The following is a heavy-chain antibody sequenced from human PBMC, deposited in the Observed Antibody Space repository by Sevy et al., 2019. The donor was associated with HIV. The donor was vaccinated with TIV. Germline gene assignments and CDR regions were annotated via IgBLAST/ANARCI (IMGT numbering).Heavy chain of an antibody. J-gene: IGHJ4*01. V-gene: IGHV3-48*01. CDR2: ISTSGSTI. CDR3: ARDYDFWSGSYSNYYFDY. D-gene: IGHD3-3*01. Sequence: GGSLRLSCAASGFTFSSYNMNWVRQAPGKGLEWVSYISTSGSTIDYADSVKGRFTISRDNSKNTLYLQMNSLRVEDTAVYSCARDYDFWSGSYSNYYFDYWGQGTLVTVSS. CDR1: GFTFSSYN.